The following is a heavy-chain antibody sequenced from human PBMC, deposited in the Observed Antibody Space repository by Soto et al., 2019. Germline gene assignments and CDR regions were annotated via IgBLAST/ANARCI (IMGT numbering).Heavy chain of an antibody. CDR2: VSDNGGSRGGT. CDR3: ARAKAVVIAALDI. D-gene: IGHD2-21*01. CDR1: GFMFNNSA. Sequence: PGGSLRLSCKPSGFMFNNSAMTWVRQAPGQGLQWGASVSDNGGSRGGTYYADSVKGRFTISRDNSKNTLYLQLDSLTGADTAVYYCARAKAVVIAALDIWGQGTMVTVSS. V-gene: IGHV3-23*01. J-gene: IGHJ3*02.